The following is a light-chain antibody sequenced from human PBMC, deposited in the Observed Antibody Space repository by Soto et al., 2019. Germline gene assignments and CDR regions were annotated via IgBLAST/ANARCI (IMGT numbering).Light chain of an antibody. Sequence: EIVLTQSPATLSVSPGEGVTLSCRASQSIGTYLAWYRQKPGQAPRLLIYDTSNRATGTPDRFSGSGSGTVFTLTISSLEPEDFAVYYCQHRLNWPWTFGQGTKVEIK. J-gene: IGKJ1*01. CDR2: DTS. CDR3: QHRLNWPWT. V-gene: IGKV3-11*01. CDR1: QSIGTY.